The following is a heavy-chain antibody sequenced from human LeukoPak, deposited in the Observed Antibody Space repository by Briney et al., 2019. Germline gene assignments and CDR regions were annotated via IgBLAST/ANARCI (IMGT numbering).Heavy chain of an antibody. Sequence: ADTLSLTCTCSGVSITSSSYYWGWIRQPPGKGLEWIWSIYYRWSTYYNPPLKSRVTISVDTSKNQFSLKLSSVTAADTAVYYCARHCSGGSCFDYWGRGTLVTVSS. CDR1: GVSITSSSYY. V-gene: IGHV4-39*01. J-gene: IGHJ4*02. CDR2: IYYRWST. D-gene: IGHD2-15*01. CDR3: ARHCSGGSCFDY.